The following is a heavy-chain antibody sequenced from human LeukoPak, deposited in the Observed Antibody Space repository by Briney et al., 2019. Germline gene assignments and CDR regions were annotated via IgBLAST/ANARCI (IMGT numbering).Heavy chain of an antibody. D-gene: IGHD1-26*01. CDR1: RFTFSTYW. V-gene: IGHV3-74*01. J-gene: IGHJ4*02. CDR3: TTDGVGVEGATYDN. CDR2: INSDGSST. Sequence: GGSLRLSCAASRFTFSTYWMHWVRQAPGKGLVWVSRINSDGSSTGYADSVKGRFTISRDNAKNTLYLQMNSLKTEDTAVYYCTTDGVGVEGATYDNWGQGTLVSVSS.